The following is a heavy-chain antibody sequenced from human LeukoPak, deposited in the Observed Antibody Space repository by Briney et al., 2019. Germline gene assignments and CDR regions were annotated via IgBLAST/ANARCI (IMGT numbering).Heavy chain of an antibody. CDR2: IYYSGST. D-gene: IGHD4-17*01. J-gene: IGHJ2*01. CDR1: GGSISSSSYY. Sequence: SETLSLTCTVSGGSISSSSYYWGWIRQPPGRGLEWIGSIYYSGSTYYNPSLKSRVTISVDTSKNQFSLKLSSVTAADTAVYYCARELTTVTTRIDWYFDLWGRGTLVTVSS. CDR3: ARELTTVTTRIDWYFDL. V-gene: IGHV4-39*07.